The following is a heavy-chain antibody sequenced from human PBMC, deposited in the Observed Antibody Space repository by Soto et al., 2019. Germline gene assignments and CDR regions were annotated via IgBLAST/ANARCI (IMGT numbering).Heavy chain of an antibody. V-gene: IGHV1-18*01. CDR3: ARELAAGDLDY. CDR2: INACNGDT. Sequence: ASVKVSCKASGYTFTSYGISWVRQAPGQRLEWMGWINACNGDTKYSQKFQGRVIIIRDSFTSTAYMELSSLSSEDTAVYYCARELAAGDLDYWGQGALVTVSS. J-gene: IGHJ4*02. D-gene: IGHD6-19*01. CDR1: GYTFTSYG.